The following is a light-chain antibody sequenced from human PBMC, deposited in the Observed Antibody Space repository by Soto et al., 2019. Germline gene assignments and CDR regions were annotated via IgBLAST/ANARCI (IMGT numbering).Light chain of an antibody. V-gene: IGKV1-6*01. CDR1: QGIRND. J-gene: IGKJ1*01. CDR2: AAT. Sequence: GDRVTITCRASQGIRNDLGWYQQKPGKAPKLLIYAATTLQSGVPSRFSGSGSGTDFTLTISSLQPEDFATYYCLQDYNYPPTFGQGTKVDI. CDR3: LQDYNYPPT.